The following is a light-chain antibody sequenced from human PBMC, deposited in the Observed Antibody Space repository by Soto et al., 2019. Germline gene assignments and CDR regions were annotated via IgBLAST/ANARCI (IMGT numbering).Light chain of an antibody. CDR1: SSDVGAYNY. CDR2: DVA. Sequence: QSALTQPASVSGSPGQSITISCTGTSSDVGAYNYVSWYQHRPGKAPKLMLYDVANRPSGVSNRFSGSKSGNTASLTISGLQAEDEADYYCNSYTSSRTYVFGTGTKVTVL. V-gene: IGLV2-14*03. CDR3: NSYTSSRTYV. J-gene: IGLJ1*01.